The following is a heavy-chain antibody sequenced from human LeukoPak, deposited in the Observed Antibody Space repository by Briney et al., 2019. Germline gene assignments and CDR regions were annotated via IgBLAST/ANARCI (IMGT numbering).Heavy chain of an antibody. Sequence: PGGSLRLSCAASGFPFSSYAMSWVRQAPGKGLEWVSAISDSGGSTYYADSVKGRFTISRDNSKNTLYLQMNSLRAEDTAVYYCARDRRSSGYYYGALDIWGQGTMVTVSS. CDR1: GFPFSSYA. D-gene: IGHD3-22*01. CDR3: ARDRRSSGYYYGALDI. CDR2: ISDSGGST. J-gene: IGHJ3*02. V-gene: IGHV3-23*01.